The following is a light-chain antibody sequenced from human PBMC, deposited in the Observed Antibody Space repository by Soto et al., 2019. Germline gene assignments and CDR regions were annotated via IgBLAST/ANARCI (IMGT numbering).Light chain of an antibody. CDR3: QQRFNWPWT. J-gene: IGKJ1*01. CDR2: DAS. V-gene: IGKV3-11*01. CDR1: QSVSNY. Sequence: ETVLTQSPATLPLSPGERATLSCRASQSVSNYLAWYQQKPGQVPRLLIYDASTRATGIPARFSGSGFGTDFSLTISRLEPEDFAIYYCQQRFNWPWTFGQGTKVEIK.